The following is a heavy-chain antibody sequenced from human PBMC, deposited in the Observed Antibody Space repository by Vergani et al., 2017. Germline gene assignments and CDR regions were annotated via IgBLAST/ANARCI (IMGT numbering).Heavy chain of an antibody. D-gene: IGHD1-26*01. CDR2: ISYDGSNK. V-gene: IGHV3-30*18. CDR3: AKARPPFWELPDY. Sequence: VQLVESGGGLVKPGGSLRLSCAASGFTFSSYGMHWVRQAPGKGLEWVAVISYDGSNKYYADSVKGRFTISRDNSKNTLYLQMNSLRAEDTAVYYCAKARPPFWELPDYWGQGTLVTVSS. J-gene: IGHJ4*02. CDR1: GFTFSSYG.